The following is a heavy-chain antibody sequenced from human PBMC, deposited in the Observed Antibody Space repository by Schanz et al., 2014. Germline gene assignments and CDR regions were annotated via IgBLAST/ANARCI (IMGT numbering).Heavy chain of an antibody. Sequence: EVQLVESGGGLIQPGGSLRLSCAASGFGFSSYSMNWVRQAPGKGLEWVSYISGSSRTIYYADSMKGRFTVSRDNAENSVFLQMNSLRAEDTAVYYCVRDSFFAFDYWGQGTLXTVSS. D-gene: IGHD3-3*01. J-gene: IGHJ4*02. CDR1: GFGFSSYS. V-gene: IGHV3-48*01. CDR2: ISGSSRTI. CDR3: VRDSFFAFDY.